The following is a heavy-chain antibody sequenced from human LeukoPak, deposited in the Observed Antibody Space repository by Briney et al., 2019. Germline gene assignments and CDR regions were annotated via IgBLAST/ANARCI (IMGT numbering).Heavy chain of an antibody. CDR1: GYTFTSYG. Sequence: GASVKVSCKASGYTFTSYGISWVRQAPGQGLEWMGGIIPIFGTANYAQKFQGRVTITADESTSTAYMELSSLRSEDTAVYYCARVEPRSGYFYYYYGMDVWGQGTTVTVSS. D-gene: IGHD3-22*01. CDR3: ARVEPRSGYFYYYYGMDV. CDR2: IIPIFGTA. J-gene: IGHJ6*02. V-gene: IGHV1-69*13.